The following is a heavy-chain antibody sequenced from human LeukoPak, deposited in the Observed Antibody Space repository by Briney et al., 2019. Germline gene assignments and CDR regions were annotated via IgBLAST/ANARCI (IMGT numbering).Heavy chain of an antibody. CDR2: IFNSGST. D-gene: IGHD2-2*01. Sequence: PSETLSLTCTVSGGYISSYYWSWILQPPGKGLEGMGYIFNSGSTNYNPSLKSRVTISVDTSKNQFSLKLSSVTAADTAVYFCALGDCSSTSCYVFDYWGQGTLVTVSS. J-gene: IGHJ4*02. CDR1: GGYISSYY. V-gene: IGHV4-59*01. CDR3: ALGDCSSTSCYVFDY.